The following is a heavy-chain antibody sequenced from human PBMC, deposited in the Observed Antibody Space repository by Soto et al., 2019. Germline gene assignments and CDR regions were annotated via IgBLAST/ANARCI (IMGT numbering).Heavy chain of an antibody. D-gene: IGHD2-8*01. CDR2: INHGGSS. Sequence: QVQLQQWGAGLLKPSETLSLSCAVYGGSFSGYYWTWIRQPPGKGLEWIGEINHGGSSNYNPSLNSRVSISADTSKNQCSLKLTSVTAADTAVYYCARGICRTNNCELSFDYWGQGALVTVSS. CDR1: GGSFSGYY. CDR3: ARGICRTNNCELSFDY. V-gene: IGHV4-34*01. J-gene: IGHJ4*02.